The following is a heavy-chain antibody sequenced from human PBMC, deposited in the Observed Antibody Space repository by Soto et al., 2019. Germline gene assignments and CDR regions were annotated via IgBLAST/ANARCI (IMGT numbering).Heavy chain of an antibody. CDR2: INPNSGGT. J-gene: IGHJ4*02. CDR3: ARTAGTTVTEYYFDY. Sequence: ASVKVSCKASGYTFTGYYMHWVRQAPGQGLEWMGWINPNSGGTNYAQKFQGWVTMTRDTSISTAYMELSRLRSDDTAVYYCARTAGTTVTEYYFDYWGQGTLVTVSS. D-gene: IGHD4-17*01. CDR1: GYTFTGYY. V-gene: IGHV1-2*04.